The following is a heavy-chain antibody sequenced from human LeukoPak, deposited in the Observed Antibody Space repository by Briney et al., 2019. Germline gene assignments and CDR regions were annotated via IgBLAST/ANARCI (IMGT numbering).Heavy chain of an antibody. D-gene: IGHD2-2*01. CDR2: IYPGDSDT. CDR3: ARRSRVVPAAIPPDYYMDV. V-gene: IGHV5-51*01. J-gene: IGHJ6*03. CDR1: GYSFTSYR. Sequence: GESLKISCKGSGYSFTSYRIGWVRQMPGKGLEWMGIIYPGDSDTRYSPSFQGQVTISADKSISTAYLQWSSLKASDTAMYYCARRSRVVPAAIPPDYYMDVWGKGTTVTVSS.